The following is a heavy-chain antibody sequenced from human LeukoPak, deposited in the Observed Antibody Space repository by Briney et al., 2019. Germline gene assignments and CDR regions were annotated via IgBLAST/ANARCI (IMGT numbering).Heavy chain of an antibody. CDR1: GFTFNCYT. J-gene: IGHJ1*01. CDR3: ARDMSYGDYEDAEYFQH. V-gene: IGHV3-21*01. CDR2: ISSSSSYI. D-gene: IGHD4-17*01. Sequence: PGGSLRLSCAASGFTFNCYTMNWVRPAPGKGLEWVSSISSSSSYIYYADSVKGRFTISRDNAKNSLYLQMNSLRAEDTALYYCARDMSYGDYEDAEYFQHWGQGTLVTVSS.